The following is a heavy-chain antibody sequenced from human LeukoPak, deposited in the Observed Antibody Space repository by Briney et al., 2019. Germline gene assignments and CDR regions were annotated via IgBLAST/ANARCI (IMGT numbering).Heavy chain of an antibody. Sequence: ASVKVSCKVSGYTLTELSMHWVRQAPGKGLEWMGGFDPEDGETIYAQKFQGRVTMTEDTSTDTAYMELSSLRSEDTAVYYCASGIRSGSYTDAFDIWGQGTMVTVSS. CDR1: GYTLTELS. J-gene: IGHJ3*02. V-gene: IGHV1-24*01. CDR3: ASGIRSGSYTDAFDI. D-gene: IGHD1-26*01. CDR2: FDPEDGET.